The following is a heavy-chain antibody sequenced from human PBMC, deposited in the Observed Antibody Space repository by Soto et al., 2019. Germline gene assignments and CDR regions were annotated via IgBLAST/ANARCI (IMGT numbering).Heavy chain of an antibody. Sequence: SETLSLTCIVSSASVSSGDYYWSWIRQPPGKGLEWIGYIYYSGSTNYNPSLKSRVTISLDTSKNQFSLKLSSVTAADTAVYFCATLRDNIGYCANGVCYTDYYGMDVWGQGTTVTVSS. CDR1: SASVSSGDYY. J-gene: IGHJ6*02. CDR2: IYYSGST. CDR3: ATLRDNIGYCANGVCYTDYYGMDV. D-gene: IGHD2-8*01. V-gene: IGHV4-61*08.